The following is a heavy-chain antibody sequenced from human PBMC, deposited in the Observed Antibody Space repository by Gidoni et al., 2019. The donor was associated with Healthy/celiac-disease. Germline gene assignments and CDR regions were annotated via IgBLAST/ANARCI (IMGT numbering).Heavy chain of an antibody. CDR3: TTEGSTTVTSDAFDI. CDR1: GFTFRNAW. Sequence: EVQLVEAGGGLVKPGGSLRLSWSASGFTFRNAWMSWVRQAPGKGLEWVGRSKSKTDGGTTDYAAPVKGRFTISRDDSKNTLYLQMNSLKPEDTAVYYCTTEGSTTVTSDAFDIWGQGTMVTVSS. D-gene: IGHD4-17*01. CDR2: SKSKTDGGTT. V-gene: IGHV3-15*01. J-gene: IGHJ3*02.